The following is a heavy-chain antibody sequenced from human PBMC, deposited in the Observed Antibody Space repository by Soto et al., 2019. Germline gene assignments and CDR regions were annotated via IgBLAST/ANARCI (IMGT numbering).Heavy chain of an antibody. J-gene: IGHJ6*02. Sequence: AGGSLRLSCAASGFTFSSYSMNWVRQAPGKGLEWVSSISSSSSYIYYADSVKGRFTISRDNAKNSLYLQMNSLRAEDTAVYYCARKHWGGSGGKYYYYGMDVWGQGTTVTVSS. CDR3: ARKHWGGSGGKYYYYGMDV. CDR1: GFTFSSYS. D-gene: IGHD3-10*01. CDR2: ISSSSSYI. V-gene: IGHV3-21*01.